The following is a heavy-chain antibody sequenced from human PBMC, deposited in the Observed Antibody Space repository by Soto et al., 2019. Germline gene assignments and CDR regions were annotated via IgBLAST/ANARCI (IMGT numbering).Heavy chain of an antibody. CDR3: ARDREAWRVTGSQNNLLDP. CDR1: GYTFTSYG. V-gene: IGHV1-18*01. J-gene: IGHJ5*02. D-gene: IGHD6-19*01. Sequence: ASVKVSCKASGYTFTSYGISWVRQAPGQGLEWMGWISAYNGNTNYAQKLQGRVTMTTDTSTSTAYMELRSLRSDDTAVYYCARDREAWRVTGSQNNLLDPWGQGTLVTVSS. CDR2: ISAYNGNT.